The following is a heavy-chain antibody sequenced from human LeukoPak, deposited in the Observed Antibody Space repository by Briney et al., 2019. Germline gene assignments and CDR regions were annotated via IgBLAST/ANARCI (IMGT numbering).Heavy chain of an antibody. V-gene: IGHV1-18*01. D-gene: IGHD3-22*01. CDR3: ARGRYYYDSSGYADAFDT. CDR2: ISAYNGNT. Sequence: ASVKVSCKASGYTFTSYGISWVRQAPGQGLEWMGWISAYNGNTNYAQKLQGRVTMTTDTSTSTAYMELRSLRSDDTAVYYCARGRYYYDSSGYADAFDTWGQGTMVTVSS. CDR1: GYTFTSYG. J-gene: IGHJ3*02.